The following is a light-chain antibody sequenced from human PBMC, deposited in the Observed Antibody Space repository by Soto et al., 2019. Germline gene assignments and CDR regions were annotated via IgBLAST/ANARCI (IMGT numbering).Light chain of an antibody. CDR2: EAS. J-gene: IGKJ1*01. CDR3: QQYYDFRT. V-gene: IGKV1-5*01. CDR1: QSISRW. Sequence: DVQMTQSPSTLSASVGDRVTITCRASQSISRWLAWYQQKPGKAPQLLIYEASSLEVGVPSRFSGSGSRTEFTLTISSLQPDDYGTYYCQQYYDFRTFGQGTKVDIK.